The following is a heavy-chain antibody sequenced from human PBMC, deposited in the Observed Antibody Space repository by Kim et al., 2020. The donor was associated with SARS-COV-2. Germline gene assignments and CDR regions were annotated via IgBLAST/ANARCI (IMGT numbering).Heavy chain of an antibody. CDR2: T. Sequence: TNYNPSLKSRVTISVDTSKNQFSLKLSSVTAADTAVYYCARADYGDYYDYWGQGTLVTVSS. V-gene: IGHV4-59*01. CDR3: ARADYGDYYDY. J-gene: IGHJ4*02. D-gene: IGHD4-17*01.